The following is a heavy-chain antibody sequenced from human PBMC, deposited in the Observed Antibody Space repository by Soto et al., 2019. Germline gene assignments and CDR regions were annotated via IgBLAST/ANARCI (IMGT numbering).Heavy chain of an antibody. D-gene: IGHD3-16*01. CDR2: IWYDGSNK. V-gene: IGHV3-33*01. Sequence: QVQLVESGGGVVQPGRSLRLSCAASGFTFSSYGMHWVRQAPGKGLEWVAVIWYDGSNKYYADSVKGRFTISRDNSKNTLYLQMNSLRAEDTAVYYCARDRLGGYFDYWGQGTLVTVSS. CDR3: ARDRLGGYFDY. J-gene: IGHJ4*02. CDR1: GFTFSSYG.